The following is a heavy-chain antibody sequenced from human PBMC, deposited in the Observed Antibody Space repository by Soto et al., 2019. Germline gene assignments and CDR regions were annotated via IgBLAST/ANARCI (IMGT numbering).Heavy chain of an antibody. CDR3: AGGYCSGGSCYGDY. J-gene: IGHJ4*02. D-gene: IGHD2-15*01. CDR2: IKQDGSEK. V-gene: IGHV3-7*01. Sequence: EVQLVESGGGLVQPGGSLRLSCAASGFTFSSYWMSWVRQAPGKGLEWVANIKQDGSEKYYVDSVKGRFTISRDNAKNSLYLQINSLRAEDTAVYYCAGGYCSGGSCYGDYWGQGTLVTVSS. CDR1: GFTFSSYW.